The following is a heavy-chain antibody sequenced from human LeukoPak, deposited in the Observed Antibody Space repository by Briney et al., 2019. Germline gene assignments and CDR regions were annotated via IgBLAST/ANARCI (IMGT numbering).Heavy chain of an antibody. CDR3: ATRSRTGDFDY. D-gene: IGHD3-10*01. Sequence: PGGSLRLSCAASGFTFSSYGMHWVRQAPGKGLEWVAFIRYDGSNKYYAVSVKGRFTISRDNSKNTLYLQMNSLRAEDTAVYYCATRSRTGDFDYWGQGTLVTVSS. CDR2: IRYDGSNK. J-gene: IGHJ4*02. CDR1: GFTFSSYG. V-gene: IGHV3-30*02.